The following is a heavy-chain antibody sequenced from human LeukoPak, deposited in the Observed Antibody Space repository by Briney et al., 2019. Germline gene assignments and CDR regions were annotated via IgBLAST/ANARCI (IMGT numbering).Heavy chain of an antibody. Sequence: SETLSLTCTVSGGSISSYYWSWIRQPPGKGLEWIGYIYYSGSTNYNPSLKSPVTISVDTSKNQFSLKLSSVTAADTAVYYCARSASYSSSWYTPPGDYWGQGTLVTVSS. D-gene: IGHD6-13*01. CDR2: IYYSGST. CDR1: GGSISSYY. J-gene: IGHJ4*02. V-gene: IGHV4-59*01. CDR3: ARSASYSSSWYTPPGDY.